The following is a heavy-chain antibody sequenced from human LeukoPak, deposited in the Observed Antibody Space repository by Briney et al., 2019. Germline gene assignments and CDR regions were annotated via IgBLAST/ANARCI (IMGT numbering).Heavy chain of an antibody. CDR3: AKNSINGKGLD. CDR1: GFTISNYG. J-gene: IGHJ4*02. D-gene: IGHD2-8*01. CDR2: MWDGGSNT. Sequence: PGGSLRLSCAASGFTISNYGIHWVRQAPRKGLEWVAFMWDGGSNTDYADSVKGRFAISRDNSNNTVSLQMNSLRTDDTAIYYCAKNSINGKGLDWGPGTLVTVSS. V-gene: IGHV3-30*02.